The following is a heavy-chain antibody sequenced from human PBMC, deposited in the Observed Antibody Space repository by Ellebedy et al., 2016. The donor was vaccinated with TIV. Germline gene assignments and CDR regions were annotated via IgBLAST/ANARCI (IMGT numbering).Heavy chain of an antibody. CDR2: IYYTGGS. V-gene: IGHV4-59*12. CDR1: DGSRSNSY. CDR3: ARGMTRVPGVPFDI. Sequence: MPSETLSLTCTISDGSRSNSYWSWIRQPPGRGLEWIGYIYYTGGSTYNPSLKSRVTILLETSRNQFSLNLRSVTAADTAVYYCARGMTRVPGVPFDIWGQGTLVSVSS. J-gene: IGHJ4*02. D-gene: IGHD3-10*01.